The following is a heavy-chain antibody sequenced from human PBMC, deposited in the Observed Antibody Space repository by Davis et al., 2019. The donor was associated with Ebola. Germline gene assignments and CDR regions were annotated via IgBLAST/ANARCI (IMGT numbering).Heavy chain of an antibody. Sequence: PSETLSLTCTVSGGSISSYYWSWIRQPPGKGLEWIGYIYYSGSTNYNPSLKSRVTISVDTSKNQFSLKLNSVTAADTAVYYCARSHSGGWYSENWFDPWGQGTLVTVSS. CDR3: ARSHSGGWYSENWFDP. V-gene: IGHV4-59*01. J-gene: IGHJ5*02. CDR2: IYYSGST. CDR1: GGSISSYY. D-gene: IGHD6-19*01.